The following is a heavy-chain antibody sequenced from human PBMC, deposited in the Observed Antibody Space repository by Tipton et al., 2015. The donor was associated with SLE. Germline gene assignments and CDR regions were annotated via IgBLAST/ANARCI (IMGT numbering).Heavy chain of an antibody. Sequence: LRLSCEVDGGSFSGYYCSWIRQSPGKGLEWIGDMSPGGSTNHNPSLKSRVTMSLDKSRNHFSLKLSSVTAADTAVYYCARGMENPLLRFLDWGDAFDIWGQGTMVTVSS. V-gene: IGHV4-34*01. J-gene: IGHJ3*02. D-gene: IGHD3-3*01. CDR2: MSPGGST. CDR3: ARGMENPLLRFLDWGDAFDI. CDR1: GGSFSGYY.